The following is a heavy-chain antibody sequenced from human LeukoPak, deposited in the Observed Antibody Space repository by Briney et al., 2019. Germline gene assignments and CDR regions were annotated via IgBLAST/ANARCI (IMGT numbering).Heavy chain of an antibody. CDR3: TRSITGITAHFDY. V-gene: IGHV3-73*01. D-gene: IGHD1-7*01. Sequence: GGSLRLSCAASGFTFSGSTMHWVRQASGKGLEWVGRIRSKANSYATAYAASVEGRFTISRDDSKYTAYLQMNSLKTEDTAMYYCTRSITGITAHFDYWGQGTLVTVSS. CDR1: GFTFSGST. J-gene: IGHJ4*02. CDR2: IRSKANSYAT.